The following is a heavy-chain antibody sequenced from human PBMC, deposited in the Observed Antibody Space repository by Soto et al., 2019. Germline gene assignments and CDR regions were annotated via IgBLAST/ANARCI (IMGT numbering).Heavy chain of an antibody. J-gene: IGHJ5*02. CDR1: GYTVTGYY. CDR2: INPNSGGT. CDR3: ARFGGGLEGGVDWFDP. V-gene: IGHV1-2*04. Sequence: ASVKVSCKASGYTVTGYYMHWVLQAPGQGLEWMGWINPNSGGTNYAQKFQGWVTMTRDTSISTAYMERSRLRSDDTAVYYCARFGGGLEGGVDWFDPWGQGTLVTVSS. D-gene: IGHD3-16*01.